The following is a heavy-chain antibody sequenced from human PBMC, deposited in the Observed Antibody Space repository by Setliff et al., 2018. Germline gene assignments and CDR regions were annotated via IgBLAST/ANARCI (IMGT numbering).Heavy chain of an antibody. J-gene: IGHJ3*02. V-gene: IGHV3-72*01. CDR1: GFTFSAHY. Sequence: PGGSLRLSCAASGFTFSAHYMDWLRQAPGKGLEWVGRIRNKDNSYTTEYAASVKGRFTISRDSSKNTLYLQMSSLRAEDTAVYYCVKTHWDTWIRGAFDIWGQGTMVTVSS. CDR2: IRNKDNSYTT. CDR3: VKTHWDTWIRGAFDI. D-gene: IGHD3-10*01.